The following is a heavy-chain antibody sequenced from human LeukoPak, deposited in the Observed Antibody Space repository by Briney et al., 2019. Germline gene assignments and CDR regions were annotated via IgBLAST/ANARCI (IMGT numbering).Heavy chain of an antibody. CDR2: INHCGST. V-gene: IGHV4-34*01. D-gene: IGHD2-8*01. CDR1: GGSFSGYY. J-gene: IGHJ5*02. Sequence: SETLSLTCAVYGGSFSGYYWSWIRQPPGKGLEWIGEINHCGSTNYNPSLKSRVTISVDTSKNQFSLKLSSVTAADTAVYYCARVEFVVLMVYAIRYNWFDPWGQGTLVTVSS. CDR3: ARVEFVVLMVYAIRYNWFDP.